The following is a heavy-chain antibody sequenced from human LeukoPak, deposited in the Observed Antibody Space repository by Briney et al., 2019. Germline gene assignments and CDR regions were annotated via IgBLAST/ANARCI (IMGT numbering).Heavy chain of an antibody. CDR1: GYTFTSYD. CDR3: ARGGVAGTAFDY. D-gene: IGHD6-19*01. CDR2: MNPNSSNT. V-gene: IGHV1-8*01. J-gene: IGHJ4*02. Sequence: ASVKVSCKASGYTFTSYDINWVRQATGQGREGMGWMNPNSSNTGYAQKFQGRVTMTRTTSISTAYMELSSLRSEDTAVYYCARGGVAGTAFDYWGQGTLVTVSS.